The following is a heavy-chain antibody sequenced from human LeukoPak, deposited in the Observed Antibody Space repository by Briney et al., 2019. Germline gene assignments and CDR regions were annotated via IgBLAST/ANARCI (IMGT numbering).Heavy chain of an antibody. D-gene: IGHD2-2*01. CDR1: GGPISRSNW. CDR2: IYHSGST. V-gene: IGHV4-4*02. Sequence: SETLALNCAVSGGPISRSNWRSWGRPPPGKGVAGVGGIYHSGSTNYNPSLKSRVTISVDKSKNQFSLKLSSVTAADTAVYYCARVVPAATYYYYYGMDVWGKGTTVTVSS. CDR3: ARVVPAATYYYYYGMDV. J-gene: IGHJ6*04.